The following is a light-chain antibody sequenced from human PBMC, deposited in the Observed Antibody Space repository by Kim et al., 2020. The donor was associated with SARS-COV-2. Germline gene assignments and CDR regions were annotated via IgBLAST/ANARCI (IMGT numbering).Light chain of an antibody. Sequence: DIVMTQSPDSLAVSLGERATINCKSSQSILYSSNNKNYVAWYQQKPGQPPKLLIYWASTRESGVPDRFSGSGSGTDVTLTISSLQAEDVAVYYCHQYYSIPPYTFGGGTKVDIK. J-gene: IGKJ4*01. V-gene: IGKV4-1*01. CDR2: WAS. CDR3: HQYYSIPPYT. CDR1: QSILYSSNNKNY.